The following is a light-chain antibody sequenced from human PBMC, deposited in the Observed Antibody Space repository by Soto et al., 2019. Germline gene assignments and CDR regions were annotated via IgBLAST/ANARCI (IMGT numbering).Light chain of an antibody. V-gene: IGLV2-14*01. CDR3: ISYTGSDTSYV. Sequence: QSALTQPASVSGSPGQSITISCTGTSSDVGSYNYVAWYQQFPGKTPKLMIYEVRNRPSGVSSRFSGSKSGNTASLTIFGLQAEDEADYYCISYTGSDTSYVFGTGTKLTVL. CDR1: SSDVGSYNY. J-gene: IGLJ1*01. CDR2: EVR.